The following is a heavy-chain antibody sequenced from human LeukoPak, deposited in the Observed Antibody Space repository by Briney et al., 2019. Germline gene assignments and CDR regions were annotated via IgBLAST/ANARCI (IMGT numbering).Heavy chain of an antibody. CDR1: GFTFSSYS. CDR2: ISSSSAYM. CDR3: ARVWSDCSYTNCYISEY. J-gene: IGHJ4*02. V-gene: IGHV3-21*01. D-gene: IGHD2-2*02. Sequence: SGGSLRLSCAASGFTFSSYSMNWVRQAPGERLEWVSSISSSSAYMYYADAVKGRFTISRDDAKNSLFLQMNSLRAEDTAVYYCARVWSDCSYTNCYISEYWGQGTLVTVSS.